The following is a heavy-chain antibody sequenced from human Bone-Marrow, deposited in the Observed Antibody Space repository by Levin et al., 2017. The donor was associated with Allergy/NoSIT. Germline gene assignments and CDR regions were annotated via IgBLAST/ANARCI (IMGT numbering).Heavy chain of an antibody. D-gene: IGHD2/OR15-2a*01. CDR1: GGSVRGENYY. CDR3: ARRGEYSISSIDH. V-gene: IGHV4-61*03. CDR2: ISYSGAT. Sequence: SSETLSLTCSVSGGSVRGENYYWSWIRQPPGKRLEWIGCISYSGATTYSPSLESRVTISLGASENHFSLKLTSVTAADTAIYYCARRGEYSISSIDHWGPGTLVTVSS. J-gene: IGHJ4*02.